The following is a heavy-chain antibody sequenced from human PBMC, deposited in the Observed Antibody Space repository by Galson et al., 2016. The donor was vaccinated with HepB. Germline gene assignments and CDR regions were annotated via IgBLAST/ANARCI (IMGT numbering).Heavy chain of an antibody. CDR3: ARGDNRGYFYGYEH. CDR1: GYTFNDYG. V-gene: IGHV1-18*01. J-gene: IGHJ4*01. Sequence: SVKVSCKASGYTFNDYGIPWVRPAPGQGLEWMGWISVYNGNTNHARKVQDRATMTTDTSRSTAYMGLRSLRSDDTAVYFCARGDNRGYFYGYEHWVHGTLVTVSS. CDR2: ISVYNGNT. D-gene: IGHD3-22*01.